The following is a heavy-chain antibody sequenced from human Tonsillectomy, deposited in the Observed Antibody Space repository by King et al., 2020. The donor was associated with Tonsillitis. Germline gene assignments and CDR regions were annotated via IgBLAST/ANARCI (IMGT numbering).Heavy chain of an antibody. J-gene: IGHJ6*03. D-gene: IGHD3-9*01. Sequence: QLQESGPGLVKPSETLSLTCTVSGGSISSHYWSWIRQPPGKGLEWFGYISDTGSTNYNPSLTSRVTISVDTSKNQFSLKLSSVTAADSAVYYCARDRRLYDTVNYYYMDVWGKGTAVTVSS. CDR2: ISDTGST. CDR3: ARDRRLYDTVNYYYMDV. CDR1: GGSISSHY. V-gene: IGHV4-59*11.